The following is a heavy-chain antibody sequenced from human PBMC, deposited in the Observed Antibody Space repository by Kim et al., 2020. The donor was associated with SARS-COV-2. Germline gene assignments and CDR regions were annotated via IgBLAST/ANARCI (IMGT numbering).Heavy chain of an antibody. J-gene: IGHJ4*02. V-gene: IGHV4-59*01. CDR1: GGSISSYY. CDR2: IYYSGST. D-gene: IGHD5-12*01. Sequence: SETLSLTCTVSGGSISSYYWSWIRQPPGKGLEWIGYIYYSGSTNYNPSLKSRVTISVDTSKNQFSLKLSSVTAADTAVYYCARLRATTEAGFFDYWGQGTLVTVSS. CDR3: ARLRATTEAGFFDY.